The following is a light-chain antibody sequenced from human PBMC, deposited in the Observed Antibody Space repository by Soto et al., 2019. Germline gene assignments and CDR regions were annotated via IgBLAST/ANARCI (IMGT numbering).Light chain of an antibody. CDR1: SSNIGSTA. CDR3: AAWDDRLNGHV. Sequence: QSVLTQPPSTSGTPGQRVTISCSGSSSNIGSTAVNWYQQLPGTAHKLLIYSNNQRPSGVHDRFSGSKSGTSASLDISGLQSEDEADYYCAAWDDRLNGHVFGTGTKVTVL. V-gene: IGLV1-44*01. J-gene: IGLJ1*01. CDR2: SNN.